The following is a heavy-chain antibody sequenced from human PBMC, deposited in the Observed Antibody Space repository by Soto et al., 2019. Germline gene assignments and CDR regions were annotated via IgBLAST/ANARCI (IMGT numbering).Heavy chain of an antibody. CDR3: AKVRDTTMDMNFDY. CDR1: GFTFSRYA. Sequence: GGSLSLSCAASGFTFSRYAMSWVRQSPGKGLEWVSTFDNSDGRTYYSDYVKGRLTISRDNSKKTLFLQMNSLRPEDTAVYYCAKVRDTTMDMNFDYWGQGTLVTVSS. J-gene: IGHJ4*02. V-gene: IGHV3-23*01. CDR2: FDNSDGRT. D-gene: IGHD5-18*01.